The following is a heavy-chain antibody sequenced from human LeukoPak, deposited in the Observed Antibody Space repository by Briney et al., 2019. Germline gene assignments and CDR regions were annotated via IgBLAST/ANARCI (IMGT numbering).Heavy chain of an antibody. Sequence: PSETLSLTCAVYGGSFSGYYWSWIRQPPGKGLEWIGEINHSGSTNYNPSLKSRVTISVDTSKNQFSLKLSSVTAADTAVYYCASLEWELLDFDYWGQGTLVTVSS. CDR1: GGSFSGYY. CDR2: INHSGST. J-gene: IGHJ4*02. CDR3: ASLEWELLDFDY. D-gene: IGHD1-26*01. V-gene: IGHV4-34*01.